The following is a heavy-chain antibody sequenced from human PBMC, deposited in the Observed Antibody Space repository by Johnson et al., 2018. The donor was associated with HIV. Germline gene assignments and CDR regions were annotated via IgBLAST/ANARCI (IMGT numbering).Heavy chain of an antibody. CDR1: GFTFDDYG. CDR2: ISWNSGSL. CDR3: ARGRTGTKYDAFDI. D-gene: IGHD1-7*01. Sequence: VQVVESGGGVVRPGGSLRLSCAASGFTFDDYGMSWVRQAPGKGLEWVSGISWNSGSLGYVDSVKGRFTISRDNAKNSLYLQMNSLRAEERAGYYCARGRTGTKYDAFDIWGQGTMVTVSS. J-gene: IGHJ3*02. V-gene: IGHV3-20*04.